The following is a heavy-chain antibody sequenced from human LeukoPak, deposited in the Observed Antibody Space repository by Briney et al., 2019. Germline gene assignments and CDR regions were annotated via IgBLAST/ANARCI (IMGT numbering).Heavy chain of an antibody. D-gene: IGHD3-10*01. Sequence: SETLSLTCTVSGGSVSSGSYYWSWIRQPPGKGLEWIGYIYYSGSTNYNPSLKSRVTISVDTSKNQFSLRLSSVTAADTAVYYCARTIYYGSGNSHWGQGTLVTVSS. CDR1: GGSVSSGSYY. V-gene: IGHV4-61*01. J-gene: IGHJ4*02. CDR3: ARTIYYGSGNSH. CDR2: IYYSGST.